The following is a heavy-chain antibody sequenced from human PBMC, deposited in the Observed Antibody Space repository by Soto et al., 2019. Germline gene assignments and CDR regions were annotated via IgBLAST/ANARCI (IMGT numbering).Heavy chain of an antibody. D-gene: IGHD5-12*01. Sequence: QVQLVQSGAEVKKPGASMKVSCKASGSTFTNYYMHWVRQAPGQGLEWMGIINPNGGTSYAQKFQGRVTMTRDTSTSTVYVEMGSLRSEDTAFYYCARSTPGYDFDYWGQGTLVTVSS. CDR2: INPNGGT. V-gene: IGHV1-46*01. CDR1: GSTFTNYY. J-gene: IGHJ4*02. CDR3: ARSTPGYDFDY.